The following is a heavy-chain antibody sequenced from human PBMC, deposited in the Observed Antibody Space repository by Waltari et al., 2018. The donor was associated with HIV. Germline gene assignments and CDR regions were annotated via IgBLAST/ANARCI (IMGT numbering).Heavy chain of an antibody. CDR2: ISATGTTI. D-gene: IGHD2-15*01. V-gene: IGHV3-48*01. Sequence: EVQLVESGGKLVQPGVSLRLSCLASGFTFSDYSLTWVRPGPGKGLEWVAYISATGTTIFYANSVKGRFTVSRDNVENSLYLDMSSLRAEDTGDYYCARCETVVTPFINKYLGLDVWGPGTTVTVSS. CDR1: GFTFSDYS. J-gene: IGHJ6*02. CDR3: ARCETVVTPFINKYLGLDV.